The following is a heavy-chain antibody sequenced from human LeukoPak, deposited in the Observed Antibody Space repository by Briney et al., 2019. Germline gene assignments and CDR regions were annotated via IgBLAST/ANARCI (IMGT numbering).Heavy chain of an antibody. V-gene: IGHV4-59*11. D-gene: IGHD3-10*01. CDR3: ARRNTVLRGTEYMDV. CDR2: IHYSGTT. CDR1: GGSINRHY. Sequence: SETLSLTRTVSGGSINRHYWSWIRQPPGRGLEWIGYIHYSGTTNYNPSLKSRVTISLDTPKSQFSLKLSSVTAADTAVYYCARRNTVLRGTEYMDVWGKGTTVTVSS. J-gene: IGHJ6*03.